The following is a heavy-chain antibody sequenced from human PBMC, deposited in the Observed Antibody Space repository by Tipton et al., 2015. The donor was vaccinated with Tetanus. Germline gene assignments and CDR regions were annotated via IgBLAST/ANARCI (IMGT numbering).Heavy chain of an antibody. V-gene: IGHV4-30-2*01. CDR3: ARRLIQNWFDP. Sequence: TLSLTCTVSGDSITSSKYSWNWIRQPPGKGLEWIGYVYHTGSTYYNPSLKSRVTISVDTSKNQFSLKLTSLTAADTAVYFCARRLIQNWFDPWGQGTLVTVSS. J-gene: IGHJ5*02. CDR2: VYHTGST. D-gene: IGHD2-8*01. CDR1: GDSITSSKYS.